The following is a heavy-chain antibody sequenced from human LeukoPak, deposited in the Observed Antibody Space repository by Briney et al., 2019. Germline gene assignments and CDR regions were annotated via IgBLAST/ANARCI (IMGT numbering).Heavy chain of an antibody. D-gene: IGHD2-21*01. Sequence: PSGTLSLTCTVSGASISSSTYYWGWIRQPPGKGLEWIGSMYYSGGTYYNPSLKSRVTISVDTSKNQFSLKLSSVTAADTALYYCARQGVLGFFDYWGQGTLVTVSS. CDR2: MYYSGGT. CDR1: GASISSSTYY. CDR3: ARQGVLGFFDY. J-gene: IGHJ4*02. V-gene: IGHV4-39*01.